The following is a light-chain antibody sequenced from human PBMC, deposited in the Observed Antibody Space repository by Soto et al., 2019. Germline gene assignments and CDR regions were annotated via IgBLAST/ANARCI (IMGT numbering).Light chain of an antibody. V-gene: IGKV1-5*01. Sequence: DIQMTPSPSTLSASVGDRVTITCXVSQSISSWLAWYQQKLGRAPRLLIYDASSLESGVPSRFSGSGYGTEFTLTISSLQPDDFATYYCQQYNTYSSLTFGGGTKVDIK. CDR3: QQYNTYSSLT. CDR1: QSISSW. J-gene: IGKJ4*01. CDR2: DAS.